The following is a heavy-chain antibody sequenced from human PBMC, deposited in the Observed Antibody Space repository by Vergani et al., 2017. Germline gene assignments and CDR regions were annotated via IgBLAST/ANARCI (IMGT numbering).Heavy chain of an antibody. CDR3: AKDLLLVGMDY. Sequence: EVQLLESGGGLVQPGGSLRLSCAASGFTISSYAMSWVRQSPGQGLEWVSAISGSGGSTYYADSLKGRFTISRDNSKNTLDLQMNSLRAEDTAVYYCAKDLLLVGMDYWGQGTLVTVSS. V-gene: IGHV3-23*01. CDR2: ISGSGGST. J-gene: IGHJ4*02. D-gene: IGHD2-21*02. CDR1: GFTISSYA.